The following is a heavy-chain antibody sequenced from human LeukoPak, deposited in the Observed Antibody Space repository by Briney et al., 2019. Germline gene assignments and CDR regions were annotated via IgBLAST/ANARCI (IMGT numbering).Heavy chain of an antibody. V-gene: IGHV4-59*01. CDR1: GGSISSYY. D-gene: IGHD2-15*01. Sequence: SETLSLTCTVSGGSISSYYWSWIRQPPGKGLEWIGYIYYSGSTNYNPSIKSRVTISVDTSKNQFSLKLSSVTAADTAVYYCASSQLGYCSSGSCFDYWGQGTLVTVSS. CDR2: IYYSGST. J-gene: IGHJ4*02. CDR3: ASSQLGYCSSGSCFDY.